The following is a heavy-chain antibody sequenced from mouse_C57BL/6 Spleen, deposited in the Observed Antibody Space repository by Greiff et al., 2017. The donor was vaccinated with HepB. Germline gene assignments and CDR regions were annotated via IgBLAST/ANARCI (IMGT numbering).Heavy chain of an antibody. CDR2: IYPSDSET. CDR3: ARETGRRAMDY. Sequence: QVQLKQPGAELVRPGSSVKLSCKASGYTFTSYWMDWVKQRPGQGLEWIGNIYPSDSETHYNQKFKDKATLTVDKSSSTAYMQLSSLTSEDSAVYYCARETGRRAMDYWGQGTSVTVSS. D-gene: IGHD1-1*01. CDR1: GYTFTSYW. V-gene: IGHV1-61*01. J-gene: IGHJ4*01.